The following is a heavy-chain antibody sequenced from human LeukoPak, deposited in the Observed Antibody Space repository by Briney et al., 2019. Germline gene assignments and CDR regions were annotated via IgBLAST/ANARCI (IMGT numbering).Heavy chain of an antibody. V-gene: IGHV4-59*01. CDR3: ARYDVWGSYRAFDY. D-gene: IGHD3-16*02. CDR1: GGSISNYY. J-gene: IGHJ4*02. Sequence: SETLSLTCTLSGGSISNYYRSWIRQPPGKGLEWIGYIYYSGTTNYNPSLKSRVTISVDTSRKQFSLKLSSVTAADTAVYYCARYDVWGSYRAFDYWGQGTLVTVSS. CDR2: IYYSGTT.